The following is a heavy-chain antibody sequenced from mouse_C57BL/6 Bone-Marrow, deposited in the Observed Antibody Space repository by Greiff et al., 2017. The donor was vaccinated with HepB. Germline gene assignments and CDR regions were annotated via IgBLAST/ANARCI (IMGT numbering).Heavy chain of an antibody. V-gene: IGHV5-9*01. J-gene: IGHJ3*01. Sequence: EVMLVESGGGLVKPGGSLKLSCAASGFTFSSYTMSWVRQTPEKRLEWVATISGGGGNTYYPDSVKGRFTISRDNAKNTLYLQMSSLRSEDTALYYCARQDDGYYIAYWGQGTLVTVSA. CDR2: ISGGGGNT. CDR1: GFTFSSYT. D-gene: IGHD2-3*01. CDR3: ARQDDGYYIAY.